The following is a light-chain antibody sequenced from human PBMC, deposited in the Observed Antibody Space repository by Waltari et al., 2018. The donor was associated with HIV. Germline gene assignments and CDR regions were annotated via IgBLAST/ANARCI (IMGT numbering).Light chain of an antibody. CDR3: QSYDSSLSGSGV. J-gene: IGLJ3*02. CDR2: GNS. V-gene: IGLV1-40*01. CDR1: SSNIGAGYD. Sequence: QSVLTQPPSVSGAPGQRVTISCTGSSSNIGAGYDVHWYQQLPGTAPKLLIYGNSNRPSGVPDRCSGSKSGTSASLAITGLQDEDEADYYCQSYDSSLSGSGVFGGGTKLTVL.